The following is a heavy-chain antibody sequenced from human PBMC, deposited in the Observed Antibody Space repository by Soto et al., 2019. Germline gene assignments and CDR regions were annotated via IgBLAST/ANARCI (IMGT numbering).Heavy chain of an antibody. V-gene: IGHV3-23*01. Sequence: GGSLRLSCSAAGFRFSGYAMTWVRQAPGKGLEWVSDISGSGGTTYYADSVKGRFTISRDNSRNTLYLQLDSLRAEDTALYYCARAGAYRAAYVDYWGQGTLVTVSS. CDR3: ARAGAYRAAYVDY. CDR2: ISGSGGTT. CDR1: GFRFSGYA. J-gene: IGHJ4*02. D-gene: IGHD3-16*01.